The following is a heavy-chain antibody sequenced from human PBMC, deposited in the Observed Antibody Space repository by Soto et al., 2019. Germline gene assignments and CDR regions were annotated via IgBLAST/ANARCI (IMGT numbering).Heavy chain of an antibody. CDR1: GYDFTYYY. CDR3: ARAKDLYYGMDV. Sequence: QVQLVQSGAEVKKPGDSVTISCEASGYDFTYYYLHWLRQAPGQRLEWMGIINPNGAGTTYAEKFQGRATMTRDTSTGTVYMELSSLRFEDTAIYYCARAKDLYYGMDVWGQGTTISVSS. CDR2: INPNGAGT. J-gene: IGHJ6*02. V-gene: IGHV1-46*03.